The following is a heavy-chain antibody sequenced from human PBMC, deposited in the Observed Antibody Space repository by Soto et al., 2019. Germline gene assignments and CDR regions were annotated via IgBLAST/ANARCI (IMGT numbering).Heavy chain of an antibody. Sequence: LRLSCAASGFTFSSYGMHWVRQAPGKGLEWVAVISYDGSNKYYADSVKGRFTISRDNSKNTLYLQMDSLRAEDTAVYYCARPGRDFWSGRYYFDYWGQGTLVTVSS. J-gene: IGHJ4*02. CDR1: GFTFSSYG. D-gene: IGHD3-3*01. V-gene: IGHV3-30*03. CDR3: ARPGRDFWSGRYYFDY. CDR2: ISYDGSNK.